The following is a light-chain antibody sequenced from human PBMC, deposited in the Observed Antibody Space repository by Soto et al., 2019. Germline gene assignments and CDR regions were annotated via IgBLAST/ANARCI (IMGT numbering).Light chain of an antibody. Sequence: QSVLTQSPSASGAPGLRVPISCSGTSSNLGTNSVTWYQHLPGTAPKVLIYRNSQRPSGVPDRFSGSKSGTSASLAISGLQSEDEADYYCAAWDDSLNGVVFGGGTKLTVL. CDR2: RNS. CDR1: SSNLGTNS. CDR3: AAWDDSLNGVV. J-gene: IGLJ2*01. V-gene: IGLV1-44*01.